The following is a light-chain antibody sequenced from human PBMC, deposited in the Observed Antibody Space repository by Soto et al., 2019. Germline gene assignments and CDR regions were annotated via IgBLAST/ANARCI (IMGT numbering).Light chain of an antibody. CDR2: GDS. CDR3: QVWDGSSDQYV. Sequence: SYELTQPPSVSVAPGQTARITCGGNRIGSKSVHWYQQKPGQGPVLVVYGDSDRPSGITERFSGSNSGNTATLTISRVEAGDEADYFCQVWDGSSDQYVFGTGTKVTVL. J-gene: IGLJ1*01. CDR1: RIGSKS. V-gene: IGLV3-21*02.